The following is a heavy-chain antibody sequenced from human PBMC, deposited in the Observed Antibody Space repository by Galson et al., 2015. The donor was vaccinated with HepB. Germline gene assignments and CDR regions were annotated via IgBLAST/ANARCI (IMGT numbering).Heavy chain of an antibody. CDR1: GFTFSSYS. Sequence: SLRLSCAASGFTFSSYSMNWVRQAPGKGLEWVSSISSGSSYIYYADSVKGRFTISRDNAKNSLYLQMNSLRAEDTAVYYCARDMGAGLHAFDIWGQGTMVTVSS. V-gene: IGHV3-21*01. CDR2: ISSGSSYI. J-gene: IGHJ3*02. CDR3: ARDMGAGLHAFDI. D-gene: IGHD1-26*01.